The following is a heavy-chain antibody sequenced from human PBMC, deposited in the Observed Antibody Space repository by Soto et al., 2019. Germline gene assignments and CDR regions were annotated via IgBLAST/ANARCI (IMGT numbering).Heavy chain of an antibody. Sequence: SETLSLTCTVSGGSISNYYLSWIRQPPGKGLEWIGYIYYSGSTNYNPSLKSRVTISVDTSKNQFSLKLSSVTAADTAVYYCATDSSGWFKHWGQGTLVTVSS. CDR3: ATDSSGWFKH. J-gene: IGHJ1*01. CDR1: GGSISNYY. D-gene: IGHD6-19*01. CDR2: IYYSGST. V-gene: IGHV4-59*01.